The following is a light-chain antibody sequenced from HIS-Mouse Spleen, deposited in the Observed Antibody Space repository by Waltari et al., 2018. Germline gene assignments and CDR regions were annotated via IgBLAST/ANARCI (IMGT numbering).Light chain of an antibody. CDR3: YSTDSSGNHRV. V-gene: IGLV3-10*01. Sequence: SYELTQPPSVSVSPGQTARITCPGDALPKKYAYWYQQKSGKAPFLVIYEDSKRPSGIPERFSGSSSGTMATLTISGAQVEDEADYYCYSTDSSGNHRVFGGGTKLTVL. CDR2: EDS. J-gene: IGLJ2*01. CDR1: ALPKKY.